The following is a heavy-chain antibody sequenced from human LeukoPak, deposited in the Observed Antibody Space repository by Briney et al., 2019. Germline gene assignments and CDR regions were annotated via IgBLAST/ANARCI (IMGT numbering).Heavy chain of an antibody. CDR1: GFTFSDYY. J-gene: IGHJ1*01. V-gene: IGHV3-11*06. Sequence: GGSLRLSCTASGFTFSDYYMNWLRQAPGKGLEWISYITSSSSYTKYADSVKGRFTMSRDNAKNSLYLQMNSLRAEDTAVYYCATQGIYSGSYYGVWGQGTLVTVSS. D-gene: IGHD1-26*01. CDR2: ITSSSSYT. CDR3: ATQGIYSGSYYGV.